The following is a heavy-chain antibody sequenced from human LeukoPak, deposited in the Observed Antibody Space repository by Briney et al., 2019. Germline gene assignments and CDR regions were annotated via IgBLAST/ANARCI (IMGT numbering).Heavy chain of an antibody. V-gene: IGHV4-61*08. J-gene: IGHJ4*02. Sequence: SETLSLTCTVSGGSISSGGYYWSWIRQPPGKGLEWIGYVYYSGSTKYDPSLKSRVTISVDTSKNQFSLKLISVTTADTAVYYCARGSIVGATPYFDYWGQGTLVTVSS. CDR3: ARGSIVGATPYFDY. CDR1: GGSISSGGYY. CDR2: VYYSGST. D-gene: IGHD1-26*01.